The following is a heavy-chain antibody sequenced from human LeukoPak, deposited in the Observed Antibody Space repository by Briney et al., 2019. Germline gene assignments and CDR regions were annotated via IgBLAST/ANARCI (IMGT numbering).Heavy chain of an antibody. Sequence: PSETLSLICTVSGGSISNYYWSWIRQSPGKRLEWIGYIYYSGSTNYNPSLKSRVTISIDTSKNQFSLKLSSVTAADTAVYYCARLGRIVGADSYWFDPWGQGTLVTVSS. CDR2: IYYSGST. D-gene: IGHD1-26*01. CDR3: ARLGRIVGADSYWFDP. CDR1: GGSISNYY. V-gene: IGHV4-59*01. J-gene: IGHJ5*02.